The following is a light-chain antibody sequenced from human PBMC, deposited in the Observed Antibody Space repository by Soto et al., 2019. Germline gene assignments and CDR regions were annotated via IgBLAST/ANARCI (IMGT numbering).Light chain of an antibody. V-gene: IGLV4-69*01. CDR1: SGHSSYA. Sequence: QLVLTQSPSASASLGASVKLTCTLSSGHSSYAIAWHQQQPEKGPRYLMKLNSDGSHSKGDGIPDRVSGSSSGAERYLTISSRDSEDEADYYCQTWGTGIWVFGGGTKLTVL. CDR2: LNSDGSH. J-gene: IGLJ3*02. CDR3: QTWGTGIWV.